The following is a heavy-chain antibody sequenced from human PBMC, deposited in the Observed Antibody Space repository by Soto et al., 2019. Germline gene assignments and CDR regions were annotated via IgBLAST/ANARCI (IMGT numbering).Heavy chain of an antibody. Sequence: QVQLVQSGAEVKKPGASVKVSCKASGYTFTSFDINWVRQATGQGLEWMGWMNPNSGNTGYAQKFQGRVTMTRDTSISTAYRELNSLTSEDTAVYYCARGPIYGSGSYLSDPWGQGTLVTVSS. CDR2: MNPNSGNT. CDR3: ARGPIYGSGSYLSDP. J-gene: IGHJ5*02. CDR1: GYTFTSFD. V-gene: IGHV1-8*01. D-gene: IGHD3-10*01.